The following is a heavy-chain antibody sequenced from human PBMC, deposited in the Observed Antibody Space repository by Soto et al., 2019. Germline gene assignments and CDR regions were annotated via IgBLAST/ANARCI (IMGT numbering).Heavy chain of an antibody. D-gene: IGHD2-8*02. V-gene: IGHV4-59*12. Sequence: SETLSLTCTVSGGSISSYYWSWIRQPPGKGLEWIGDIYYSGSTNYNPSLKSRVTISADTSKNQFSLKLTSVTAADTAVYYCARDKITGLFDYWGQGTLVTVSS. CDR1: GGSISSYY. CDR2: IYYSGST. J-gene: IGHJ4*02. CDR3: ARDKITGLFDY.